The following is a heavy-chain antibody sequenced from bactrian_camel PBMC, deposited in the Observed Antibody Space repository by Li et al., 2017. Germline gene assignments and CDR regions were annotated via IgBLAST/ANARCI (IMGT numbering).Heavy chain of an antibody. J-gene: IGHJ6*01. CDR2: INTGGGGT. D-gene: IGHD6*01. Sequence: DVQLVESGGGSVQAGGSLRLSCVASGFTFGNHGMGWVRQAPGKGLEWVASINTGGGGTYYRDSVKGRCTISRDNAKNTVYLQMNSLKPEDTAVYYCVKDGGGSCLLVTGAREPRSPSP. V-gene: IGHV3S36*01. CDR3: VKDGGGSCLLVT. CDR1: GFTFGNHG.